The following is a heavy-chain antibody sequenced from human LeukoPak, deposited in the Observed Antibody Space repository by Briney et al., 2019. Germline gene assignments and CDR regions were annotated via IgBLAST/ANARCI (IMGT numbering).Heavy chain of an antibody. CDR1: GFTFSDYY. CDR2: ISTSGSTI. Sequence: GGSLRLSCAASGFTFSDYYMSWIRQAPGKGLEWVSYISTSGSTIYYADSVKDRFTISRDNAKNSLYLQMNSLRAEDTAVYYCASQQDYGDYYSDHWGQGTPVTVSS. CDR3: ASQQDYGDYYSDH. D-gene: IGHD4-17*01. J-gene: IGHJ4*02. V-gene: IGHV3-11*04.